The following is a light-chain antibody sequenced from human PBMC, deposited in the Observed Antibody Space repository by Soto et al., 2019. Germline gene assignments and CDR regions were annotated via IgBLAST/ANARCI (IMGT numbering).Light chain of an antibody. V-gene: IGKV3-20*01. Sequence: EIVLTQSPGTLSLSPGERATLSCRASQSVSSTYLAWYQQKPGQAPRLLIYAASSRETGIPDTFSGSGSGTDFTLTISRLQPEDFAVYYCLHHGSSLWTFGQGTKVDIK. J-gene: IGKJ1*01. CDR2: AAS. CDR1: QSVSSTY. CDR3: LHHGSSLWT.